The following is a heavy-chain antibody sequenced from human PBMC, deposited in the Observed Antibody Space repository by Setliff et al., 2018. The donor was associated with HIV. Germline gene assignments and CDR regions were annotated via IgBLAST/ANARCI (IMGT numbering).Heavy chain of an antibody. V-gene: IGHV3-15*01. CDR2: IKSKSDGGAR. D-gene: IGHD2-21*01. J-gene: IGHJ6*02. CDR1: GFTFRNAW. CDR3: ATDNGPSYSMDI. Sequence: TGGSLRLSCAASGFTFRNAWMCWVRQAPGKGLEWVGRIKSKSDGGARDYAAPVQGRFTISRDDSKNTLYLQMNSLKIEDTAVYFCATDNGPSYSMDIWGQGTTVTVSS.